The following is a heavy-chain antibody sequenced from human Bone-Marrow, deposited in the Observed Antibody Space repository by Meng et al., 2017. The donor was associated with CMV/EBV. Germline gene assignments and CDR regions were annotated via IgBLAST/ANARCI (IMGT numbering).Heavy chain of an antibody. D-gene: IGHD3-10*01. CDR2: IKQDGSEK. CDR3: ARDRTYGSGTGGYGMDV. J-gene: IGHJ6*01. Sequence: GESLKISCAASGFTFSSYWMSWVRQAPGKGLEWVANIKQDGSEKYYVDSVKGRFTISRDNAKNSLYLQMNSLRAEDTAVYYCARDRTYGSGTGGYGMDVWGQGTTVTGSS. V-gene: IGHV3-7*01. CDR1: GFTFSSYW.